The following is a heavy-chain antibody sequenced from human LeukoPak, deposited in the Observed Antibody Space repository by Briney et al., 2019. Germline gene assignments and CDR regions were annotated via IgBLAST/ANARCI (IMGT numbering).Heavy chain of an antibody. CDR1: GFTFSTYS. Sequence: PGGSLRLSCAASGFTFSTYSMNWVRQAPGKGLEWLSYISSSSTTIYYADSVKGRFTIPRDNAKNSLYPQVNSLRDEDTAVYYCARDDEGYTYRFDYWGQGTLVTVSS. V-gene: IGHV3-48*02. J-gene: IGHJ4*02. D-gene: IGHD5-18*01. CDR2: ISSSSTTI. CDR3: ARDDEGYTYRFDY.